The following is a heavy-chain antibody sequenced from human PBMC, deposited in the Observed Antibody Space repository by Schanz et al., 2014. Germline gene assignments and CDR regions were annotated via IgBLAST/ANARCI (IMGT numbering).Heavy chain of an antibody. CDR3: ARDTAQSCIGPSCFEYFQH. V-gene: IGHV3-9*01. Sequence: EVQLVASGGCLVQPGRSLRLSCLASGFRFDDYAIHWVRQAPGKGLEWVSGMSWNAGSLGYGDSVKGRFTISRDNAKNSLYLQMNSLRAEDTALYYCARDTAQSCIGPSCFEYFQHWGQGALVTVSS. J-gene: IGHJ1*01. CDR2: MSWNAGSL. CDR1: GFRFDDYA. D-gene: IGHD2-2*01.